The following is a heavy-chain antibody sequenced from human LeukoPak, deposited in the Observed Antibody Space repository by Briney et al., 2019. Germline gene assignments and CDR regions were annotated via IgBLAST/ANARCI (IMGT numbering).Heavy chain of an antibody. CDR3: ARDPGSPRGYFDL. V-gene: IGHV4-30-2*01. Sequence: SETLSLTCTVSGGSMSSGSYSWSWIRQPPGKGLEWIGYIYHSGSTYYNPSLKSRVTISVDRSKKQFSLKLSSVTAADTAVYYCARDPGSPRGYFDLWGRGTLVTVSS. CDR2: IYHSGST. CDR1: GGSMSSGSYS. D-gene: IGHD2-15*01. J-gene: IGHJ2*01.